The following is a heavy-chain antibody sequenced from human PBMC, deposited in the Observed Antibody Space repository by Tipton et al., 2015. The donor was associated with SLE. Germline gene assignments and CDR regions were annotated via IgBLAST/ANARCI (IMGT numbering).Heavy chain of an antibody. D-gene: IGHD6-6*01. V-gene: IGHV4-39*07. CDR1: GGSISSSSYY. CDR2: IYYSGST. Sequence: TLSLTCAVSGGSISSSSYYWGWIRQPPGKGLEWIGSIYYSGSTYYNPSLKSRVTISVDTSKNQFSLKLSSVTAADTAVYYCARVSSSPVGHDYWGQGNLVTVSS. J-gene: IGHJ4*02. CDR3: ARVSSSPVGHDY.